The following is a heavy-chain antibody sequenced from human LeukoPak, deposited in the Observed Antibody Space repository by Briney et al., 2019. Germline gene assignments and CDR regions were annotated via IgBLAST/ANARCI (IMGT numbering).Heavy chain of an antibody. J-gene: IGHJ4*02. CDR2: IYYSGST. V-gene: IGHV4-59*08. CDR1: GGSISSYY. Sequence: ASETLSLTCTVSGGSISSYYWSWIRQPPGKGLEWIGYIYYSGSTNYNPSPESRVTISVDTSKNQFSLKLSSVTAADTAVYHCARHSSLGHFDFWGQGTLVTVSS. CDR3: ARHSSLGHFDF.